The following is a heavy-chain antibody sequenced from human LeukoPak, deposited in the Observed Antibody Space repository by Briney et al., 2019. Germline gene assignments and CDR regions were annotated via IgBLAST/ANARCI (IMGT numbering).Heavy chain of an antibody. Sequence: GGSLRLSCTASGLTFSNYSMNWVRQAPGKGLEWLSYIKRNSNTIYYADSVKGRFFISRDNAEKSLYLQMNGLRVEDTGVYFCASRFYWGQGALVTVSS. J-gene: IGHJ4*02. V-gene: IGHV3-48*04. CDR2: IKRNSNTI. CDR1: GLTFSNYS. CDR3: ASRFY.